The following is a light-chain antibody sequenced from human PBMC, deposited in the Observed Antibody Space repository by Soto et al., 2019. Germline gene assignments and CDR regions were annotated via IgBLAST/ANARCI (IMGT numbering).Light chain of an antibody. CDR2: DVT. CDR3: CPYAGSFTWV. CDR1: SSDLGAYNF. Sequence: QSVLAQPRSVSGSPGQSVTISCSGTSSDLGAYNFASWYQHHPGRAPKLMIYDVTLRPSGVPYRFSGSKSGNTASLTISGLQAEDEADYYCCPYAGSFTWVFGGGTKVTVL. V-gene: IGLV2-11*01. J-gene: IGLJ3*02.